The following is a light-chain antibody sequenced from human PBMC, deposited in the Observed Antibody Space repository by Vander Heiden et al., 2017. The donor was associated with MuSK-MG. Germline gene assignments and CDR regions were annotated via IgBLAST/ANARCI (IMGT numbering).Light chain of an antibody. CDR2: DVN. CDR3: TSYSSSSTLYV. Sequence: QSALTQPAPVSASPGQSIPISCTGTNSDIGGFNYVSWNQHYPGKAPKLIIYDVNKRPSGVSSRFSGSKSGNTASLTISGLQAEDEADYFCTSYSSSSTLYVFGTGTRVTVL. V-gene: IGLV2-14*03. J-gene: IGLJ1*01. CDR1: NSDIGGFNY.